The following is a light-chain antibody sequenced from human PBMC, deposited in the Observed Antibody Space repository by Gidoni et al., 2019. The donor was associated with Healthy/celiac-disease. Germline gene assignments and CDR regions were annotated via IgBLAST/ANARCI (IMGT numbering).Light chain of an antibody. CDR3: EQYNSYPLT. Sequence: IKMTQSPSTLSASVGDRATITCRASQSISSWLAWYQQKPGKVPMLLIYDASSLESVVPSRFCGSGSGTEFSLTISSLQPDDFATYYCEQYNSYPLTFGGGTKVEIK. CDR1: QSISSW. J-gene: IGKJ4*01. CDR2: DAS. V-gene: IGKV1-5*01.